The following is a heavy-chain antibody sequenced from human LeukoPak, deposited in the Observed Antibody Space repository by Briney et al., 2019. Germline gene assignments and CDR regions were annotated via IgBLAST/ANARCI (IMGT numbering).Heavy chain of an antibody. CDR2: IYSGGTT. CDR1: GLTVNSNY. V-gene: IGHV3-66*01. CDR3: ANKVTTGY. D-gene: IGHD1-14*01. Sequence: GGSLRLSCVVSGLTVNSNYMSWVRQAPGKGLEWVSVIYSGGTTNYADSVKGRFIVYRDNSKNTLYLQMNSLRAEDTAVYYCANKVTTGYWGQRTLVTVSS. J-gene: IGHJ4*02.